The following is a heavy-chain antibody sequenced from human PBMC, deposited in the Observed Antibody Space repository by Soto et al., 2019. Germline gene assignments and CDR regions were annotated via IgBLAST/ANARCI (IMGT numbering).Heavy chain of an antibody. Sequence: QVQLQESGPGLVKPSGTLSLTCAVSGGSISSSNWWSWVRQPPGKGLEWIGEIYHSGSTNYNPSLKIRVTTSVDKSMNQFSLKLSSVSAADTAVYYCARGGARPYSFDYWGQGTLVTVSS. CDR1: GGSISSSNW. D-gene: IGHD3-16*01. V-gene: IGHV4-4*02. J-gene: IGHJ4*02. CDR3: ARGGARPYSFDY. CDR2: IYHSGST.